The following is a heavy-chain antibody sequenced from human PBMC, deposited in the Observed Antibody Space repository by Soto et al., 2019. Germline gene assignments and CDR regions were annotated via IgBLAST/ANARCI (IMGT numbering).Heavy chain of an antibody. CDR1: AFTLRPYC. V-gene: IGHV3-7*01. CDR2: IKQDGSEK. CDR3: ARGLVFYLYGGHRDLLSFPTRRSSDL. D-gene: IGHD2-15*01. Sequence: HSCGGSAFTLRPYCKSGFRLALEKKLEWVANIKQDGSEKYYVDSVKGRFTISRDNAKHSLYLQMNSLRVEDTAVYHCARGLVFYLYGGHRDLLSFPTRRSSDL. J-gene: IGHJ2*01.